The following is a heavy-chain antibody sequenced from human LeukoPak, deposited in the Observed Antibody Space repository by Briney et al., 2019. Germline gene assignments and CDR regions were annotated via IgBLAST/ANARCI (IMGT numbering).Heavy chain of an antibody. CDR3: ARGPPLYSSGWYAGY. J-gene: IGHJ4*02. D-gene: IGHD6-19*01. CDR2: INHSGST. CDR1: GGSFRGYY. Sequence: SETLSLTCAVYGGSFRGYYWSWIRQPPGKGLEWIGEINHSGSTNYNPSLKSRVTISVDTSKNQFSLKLSSVTAADTAVYYCARGPPLYSSGWYAGYWGQGTLVTVSS. V-gene: IGHV4-34*01.